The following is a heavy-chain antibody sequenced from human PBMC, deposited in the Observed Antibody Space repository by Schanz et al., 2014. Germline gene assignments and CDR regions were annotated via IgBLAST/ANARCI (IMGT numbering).Heavy chain of an antibody. CDR2: IYMDGSGR. D-gene: IGHD5-12*01. V-gene: IGHV3-74*01. CDR1: GFTFSRYW. J-gene: IGHJ3*02. Sequence: EVQLVQSGGGLVQPGGSLRLSCAASGFTFSRYWMQWVRQAPGKGLVWVSRIYMDGSGRDYADSVKGRFTISRDNAKNSVFLQMNRLRAEDTAVYYCAGAVATIRADSFDIWGQGTMVAVSS. CDR3: AGAVATIRADSFDI.